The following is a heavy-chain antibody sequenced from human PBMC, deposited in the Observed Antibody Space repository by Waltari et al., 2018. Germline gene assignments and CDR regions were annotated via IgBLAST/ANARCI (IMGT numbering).Heavy chain of an antibody. V-gene: IGHV4-31*11. CDR3: AIDRNTRFDP. Sequence: QVQLQESGPGLLKPAQTLSLTCAVSGGSINSGGVSWTWIRQRPGTGLEWIGNIYNSGNRFYNPSLRSRVSMSVDTSKNQFSLRLSSVTAADTAVYFCAIDRNTRFDPWGQGTLVTVSS. CDR1: GGSINSGGVS. D-gene: IGHD3-16*02. CDR2: IYNSGNR. J-gene: IGHJ5*02.